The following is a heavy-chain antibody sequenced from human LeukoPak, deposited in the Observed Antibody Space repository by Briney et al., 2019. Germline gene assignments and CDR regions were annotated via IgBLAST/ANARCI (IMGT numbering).Heavy chain of an antibody. Sequence: ASVKVSCKASGGTFSSYAISWVRQAPGQGLEWMGRTIPILGIANYAQKFQGRVTITADKSTSTAYMELSSLRSEDTAVYFCAIAQNWKAGWFDPWGQGTLVIVSS. CDR3: AIAQNWKAGWFDP. CDR2: TIPILGIA. V-gene: IGHV1-69*04. CDR1: GGTFSSYA. J-gene: IGHJ5*02. D-gene: IGHD1-1*01.